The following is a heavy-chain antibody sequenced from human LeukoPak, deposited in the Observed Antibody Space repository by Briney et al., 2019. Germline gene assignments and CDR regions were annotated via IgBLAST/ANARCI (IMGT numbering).Heavy chain of an antibody. CDR3: ARGYSSDN. Sequence: SGGSLRLSCAASGFTVSSNFMSWVRRAPGKGLEWVSVIYSGGSTYYADSVKGRFTISRDNSKNTLNLQMNSLRAEDAAVYYYARGYSSDNWGQGTLVTVSS. CDR2: IYSGGST. D-gene: IGHD2-21*01. CDR1: GFTVSSNF. J-gene: IGHJ4*02. V-gene: IGHV3-66*01.